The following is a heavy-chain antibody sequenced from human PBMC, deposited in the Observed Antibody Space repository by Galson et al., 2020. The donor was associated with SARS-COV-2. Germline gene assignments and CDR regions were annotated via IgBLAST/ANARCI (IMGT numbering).Heavy chain of an antibody. CDR3: ARDKEQKLLFGWLDS. Sequence: ASVKVSCKASGYTFTDYYIHWVRQAPGQGLEGMGWIKPDSGGTTYARKFQGRVTMTRDTSISTAYMELNSLGSGDTAVYFCARDKEQKLLFGWLDSWGQGSMVTVSS. J-gene: IGHJ5*01. CDR2: IKPDSGGT. V-gene: IGHV1-2*02. D-gene: IGHD2-2*01. CDR1: GYTFTDYY.